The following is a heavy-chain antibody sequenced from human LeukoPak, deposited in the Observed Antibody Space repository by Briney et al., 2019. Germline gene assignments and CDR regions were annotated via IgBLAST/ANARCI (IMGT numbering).Heavy chain of an antibody. V-gene: IGHV1-24*01. J-gene: IGHJ3*02. CDR2: FDPEDGET. CDR1: GYTLTELS. Sequence: ASVKVSCTVSGYTLTELSMHWVRQAPGKGLEWMGGFDPEDGETIYAQKFQGRVTMTEDTSTDTAYMELSSLRSEDTAVYYCAIPGLEMATIDFAFDIWGQGTMVTVSS. D-gene: IGHD5-24*01. CDR3: AIPGLEMATIDFAFDI.